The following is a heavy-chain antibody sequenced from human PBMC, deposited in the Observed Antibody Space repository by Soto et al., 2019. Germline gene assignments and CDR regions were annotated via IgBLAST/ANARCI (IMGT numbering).Heavy chain of an antibody. V-gene: IGHV1-69*01. CDR3: ARLHSHGTYGMDV. CDR1: GGSFTYT. CDR2: IIPIFGTT. Sequence: QMHLVQSGPEVRKPGSSVKVSCKASGGSFTYTLSWVRQAPGQGLEWMGGIIPIFGTTNYAEKFQGRVTITADESTKTAFMELSTLRSEDTAVHYCARLHSHGTYGMDVWGQGTAVIVSS. D-gene: IGHD4-4*01. J-gene: IGHJ6*02.